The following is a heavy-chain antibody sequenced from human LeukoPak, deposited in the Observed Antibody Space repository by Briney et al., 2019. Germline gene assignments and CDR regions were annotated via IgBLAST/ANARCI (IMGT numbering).Heavy chain of an antibody. V-gene: IGHV1-46*01. J-gene: IGHJ4*02. D-gene: IGHD3-10*01. Sequence: ASVTVSCKASGYTFTSYYMHWVRQAPGQGLEWMGIINPSGGSTSYAQKFQGRVTMTRDTSTSTVYMELSSLRSEDTAVYYCASEFWGISGFDYWGQGTLVTVSS. CDR1: GYTFTSYY. CDR3: ASEFWGISGFDY. CDR2: INPSGGST.